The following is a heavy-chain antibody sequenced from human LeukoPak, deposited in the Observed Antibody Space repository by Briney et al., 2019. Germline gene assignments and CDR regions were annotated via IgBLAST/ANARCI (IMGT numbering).Heavy chain of an antibody. CDR2: IYPGDSDT. CDR1: GYSFTSYW. CDR3: ARHGEYGSGSYFYYGMDV. J-gene: IGHJ6*04. V-gene: IGHV5-51*01. Sequence: GESLKISCKGSGYSFTSYWIGWVRQMPRKGLEWRGIIYPGDSDTRYSPSFQGQVTISADKSISTAYLQWSSLKAADTAMYYCARHGEYGSGSYFYYGMDVWGKGTTVTVSS. D-gene: IGHD3-10*01.